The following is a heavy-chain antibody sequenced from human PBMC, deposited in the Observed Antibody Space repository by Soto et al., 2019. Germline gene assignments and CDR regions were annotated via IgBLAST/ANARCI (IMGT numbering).Heavy chain of an antibody. D-gene: IGHD6-13*01. J-gene: IGHJ4*02. Sequence: SETLSLTCTVSGGSISSYYWSWIRRPPGKGLEWIGYIYYSGSTNYNPSLKSRVTISVDTSKNQFSLKLSSVTAADTAVYYCARGVKAAAEYYFDYWGQGTLVTVSS. V-gene: IGHV4-59*01. CDR2: IYYSGST. CDR3: ARGVKAAAEYYFDY. CDR1: GGSISSYY.